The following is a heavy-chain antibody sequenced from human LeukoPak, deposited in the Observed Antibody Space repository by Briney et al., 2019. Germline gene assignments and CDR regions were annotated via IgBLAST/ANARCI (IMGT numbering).Heavy chain of an antibody. J-gene: IGHJ6*02. Sequence: PGASLQISGKASGPIFTSYWISWVRQLPGKGLEWMGRIDPSDSYTNYSPSFQGHVTISVDKSISTSYLQWTSLKSSDSAMYYCARRGYYYYGMDVWGQGTTVTVSS. CDR1: GPIFTSYW. V-gene: IGHV5-10-1*01. CDR2: IDPSDSYT. CDR3: ARRGYYYYGMDV. D-gene: IGHD3-10*01.